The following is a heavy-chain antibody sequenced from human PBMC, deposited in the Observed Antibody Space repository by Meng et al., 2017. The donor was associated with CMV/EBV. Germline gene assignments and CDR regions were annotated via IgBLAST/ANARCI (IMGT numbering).Heavy chain of an antibody. J-gene: IGHJ6*02. CDR1: GYTFTSYG. CDR3: ARESSSWYGLYYYYGMDV. Sequence: ASVKVSCKASGYTFTSYGISWVRQAPGQGLEWMGWISAYNGNTNYAQKLQGRVTMTTDTSTSTAYMELRSLRSDDTAVYYCARESSSWYGLYYYYGMDVWGQGTTVTVSS. D-gene: IGHD6-13*01. CDR2: ISAYNGNT. V-gene: IGHV1-18*01.